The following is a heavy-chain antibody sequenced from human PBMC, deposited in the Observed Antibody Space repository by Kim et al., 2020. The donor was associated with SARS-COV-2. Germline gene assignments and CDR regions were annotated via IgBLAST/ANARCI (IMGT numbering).Heavy chain of an antibody. CDR2: INHSGST. J-gene: IGHJ5*02. Sequence: SETLSLTCAVYGGSFSGYYWSWIRQPPGKGLEWIGEINHSGSTNYNPSLKSRVTISVDTSKNQFSLKLSSVTAADTAVYYCARGLTMVRGVIGYWFDPWGQGTLVTVSS. CDR1: GGSFSGYY. V-gene: IGHV4-34*01. CDR3: ARGLTMVRGVIGYWFDP. D-gene: IGHD3-10*01.